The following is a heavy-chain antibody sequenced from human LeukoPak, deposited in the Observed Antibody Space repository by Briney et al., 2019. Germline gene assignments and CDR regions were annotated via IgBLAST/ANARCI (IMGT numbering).Heavy chain of an antibody. CDR3: ARIAMGGGEPVDY. Sequence: QPGGSLRLSCAASGFTFGSYWMQWVRQTPEKGLVWVAHINNDGSNTIYADSVKGRFTISRDNSKNTLYLQMNSLRAEDTAVYYCARIAMGGGEPVDYWGQGTLVTVSS. V-gene: IGHV3-74*01. CDR2: INNDGSNT. D-gene: IGHD2-21*01. CDR1: GFTFGSYW. J-gene: IGHJ4*02.